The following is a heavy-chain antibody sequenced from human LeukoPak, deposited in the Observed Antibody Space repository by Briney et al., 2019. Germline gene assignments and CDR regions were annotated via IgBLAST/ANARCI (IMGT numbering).Heavy chain of an antibody. V-gene: IGHV4-4*02. Sequence: SGTLSLTCAVSGGSISSSNWWSWVRQPPGKGLEWIGEIYHSGSTNYNPSLKSRVTISVDKSKNQFSLKLSSVTAADTAVYYCATSLHDFWSGYYSDYWGQGTLVTVSS. CDR2: IYHSGST. CDR1: GGSISSSNW. CDR3: ATSLHDFWSGYYSDY. D-gene: IGHD3-3*01. J-gene: IGHJ4*02.